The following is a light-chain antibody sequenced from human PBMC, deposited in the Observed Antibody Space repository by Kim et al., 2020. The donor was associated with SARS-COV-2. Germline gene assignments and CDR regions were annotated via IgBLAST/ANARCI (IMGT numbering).Light chain of an antibody. J-gene: IGLJ1*01. CDR3: QAWDSSTLYV. Sequence: SYELTQPPSVSVSPGHTASITCSGDKLGDKYACWYQQKPGQSPVLVIYQDSKRPSGIPERFSGSNSGNTATLTISGTQAMDESDYYCQAWDSSTLYVFGTGTKVTVL. V-gene: IGLV3-1*01. CDR2: QDS. CDR1: KLGDKY.